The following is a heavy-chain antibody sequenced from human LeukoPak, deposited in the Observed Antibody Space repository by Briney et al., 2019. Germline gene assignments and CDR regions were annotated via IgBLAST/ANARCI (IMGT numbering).Heavy chain of an antibody. CDR1: GFTFSSYA. CDR3: ARDRPYYYDSSGYYCNPDY. V-gene: IGHV3-30*04. Sequence: GGSLRLSCAASGFTFSSYAMHWVRQAPGKGLEWVAVISYDGSNKYYADSVKGRFTISRDNSKNTLCLQMNSLRAEDTAVYYCARDRPYYYDSSGYYCNPDYWGQGTLVTVSS. D-gene: IGHD3-22*01. CDR2: ISYDGSNK. J-gene: IGHJ4*02.